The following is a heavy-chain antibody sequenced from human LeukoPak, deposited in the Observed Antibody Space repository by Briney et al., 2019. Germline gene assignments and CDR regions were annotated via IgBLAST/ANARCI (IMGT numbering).Heavy chain of an antibody. CDR1: GFTFSSYG. J-gene: IGHJ3*02. CDR2: ISSSSSYI. Sequence: GGSLRLSCAASGFTFSSYGMHWVRQAPGKGLEWVSSISSSSSYIYYADSVKGRFTISRDNAKNSLYLQMNSLRAEDTAVYYCARDPAPVTTYAFDIWGQGTMVTVSS. V-gene: IGHV3-21*01. D-gene: IGHD4-17*01. CDR3: ARDPAPVTTYAFDI.